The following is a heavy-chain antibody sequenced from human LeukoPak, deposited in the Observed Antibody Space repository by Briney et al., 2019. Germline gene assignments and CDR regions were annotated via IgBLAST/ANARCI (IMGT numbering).Heavy chain of an antibody. CDR1: GFTFSSYG. V-gene: IGHV3-30*18. CDR3: AKKRGRGVAGTLLFPFEY. CDR2: ISYDGSNK. J-gene: IGHJ4*02. D-gene: IGHD6-19*01. Sequence: GRSLRLSCAASGFTFSSYGMHWVRQAPGKGLEWVAVISYDGSNKYYADSVKGRFTISRDNSKNTLYLQMNSLRPEDTAVYYCAKKRGRGVAGTLLFPFEYGGQGTLVTVSS.